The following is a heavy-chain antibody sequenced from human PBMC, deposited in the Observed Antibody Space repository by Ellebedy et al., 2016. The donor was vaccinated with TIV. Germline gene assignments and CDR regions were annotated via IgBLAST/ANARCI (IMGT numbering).Heavy chain of an antibody. CDR3: ASEQFGPFDY. D-gene: IGHD3-10*01. J-gene: IGHJ4*02. CDR1: GFTFSSYA. Sequence: PGGSLRLSCSASGFTFSSYAMHWVRQAPGKGLECVSAISSNGGSTYYADSVKGRFAISRDSSKNTLYLQMSSLRAEDTAVYYCASEQFGPFDYWGQGTLVTVSS. CDR2: ISSNGGST. V-gene: IGHV3-64D*06.